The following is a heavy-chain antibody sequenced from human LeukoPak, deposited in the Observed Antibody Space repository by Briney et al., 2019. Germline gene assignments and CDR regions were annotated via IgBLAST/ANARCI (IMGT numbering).Heavy chain of an antibody. V-gene: IGHV4-59*08. D-gene: IGHD6-19*01. CDR2: IYYSGST. J-gene: IGHJ4*02. CDR1: GGSLSSYY. Sequence: SETLSLTCTVSGGSLSSYYWSWIRQPPGKGLEGSGYIYYSGSTNYNPSLKSRVTISVDTSKNQFSLKLSSVTAADTAVYYCARGPRSGWFDYWGQGTLVTVSS. CDR3: ARGPRSGWFDY.